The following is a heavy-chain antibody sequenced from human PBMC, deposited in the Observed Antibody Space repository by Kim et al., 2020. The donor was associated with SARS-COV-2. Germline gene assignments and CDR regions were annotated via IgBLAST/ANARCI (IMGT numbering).Heavy chain of an antibody. V-gene: IGHV3-73*01. CDR1: GFSFSDSA. Sequence: GGSLRLSCAASGFSFSDSAMHWVRQASGKGLEWVGRIRSKANSYATTYAASVKGRFTISRDDSKNAAYLQMNSLKTEDTAVYYCTSVPGKTLAFWGAYDIWGQGTMVTVSS. J-gene: IGHJ3*02. CDR2: IRSKANSYAT. D-gene: IGHD3-3*02. CDR3: TSVPGKTLAFWGAYDI.